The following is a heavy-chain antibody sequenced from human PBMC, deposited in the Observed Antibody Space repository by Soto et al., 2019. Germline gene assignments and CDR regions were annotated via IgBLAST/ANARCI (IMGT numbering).Heavy chain of an antibody. D-gene: IGHD3-9*01. Sequence: GGSLRLSCAASGFIFSSYAMVWVRQTPGRGLQWVSLISNSGGDRHYGDSVKGRLTIARDNSKNMLYLQMNSLRAEDTAIYFCAKTHPLTGTFDNWGQGTLVTVSS. J-gene: IGHJ4*02. CDR2: ISNSGGDR. V-gene: IGHV3-23*01. CDR1: GFIFSSYA. CDR3: AKTHPLTGTFDN.